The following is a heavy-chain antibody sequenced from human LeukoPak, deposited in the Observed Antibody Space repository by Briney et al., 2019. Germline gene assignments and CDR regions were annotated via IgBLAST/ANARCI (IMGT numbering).Heavy chain of an antibody. Sequence: ASVKVSCKASGYTFTGYYIHWVRQAPGQGLEWMGWINPDSGGTNYAQKFQGRVAMTRDTSISTAYMELSRLRSDDTVVYYCARQKSGSYYFDYWGQGTLVTVSS. D-gene: IGHD1-26*01. CDR1: GYTFTGYY. J-gene: IGHJ4*02. CDR3: ARQKSGSYYFDY. V-gene: IGHV1-2*02. CDR2: INPDSGGT.